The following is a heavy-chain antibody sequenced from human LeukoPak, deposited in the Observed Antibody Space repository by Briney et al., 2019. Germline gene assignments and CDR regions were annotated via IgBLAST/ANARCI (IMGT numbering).Heavy chain of an antibody. J-gene: IGHJ4*02. CDR1: GFTFSSYA. D-gene: IGHD3-22*01. Sequence: GGSLRLSCAASGFTFSSYAMSWVRQAPGKGLEWVSAISGSGGSTYYTDSVKGRFTISTDNSKKTLYSQMNCLSAEDTAVYYCARDTMIVVVITGKMYYFDYWGQGTLVTVSS. V-gene: IGHV3-23*01. CDR2: ISGSGGST. CDR3: ARDTMIVVVITGKMYYFDY.